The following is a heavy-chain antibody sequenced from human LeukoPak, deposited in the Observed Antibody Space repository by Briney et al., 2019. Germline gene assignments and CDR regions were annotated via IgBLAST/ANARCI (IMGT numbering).Heavy chain of an antibody. D-gene: IGHD1-26*01. V-gene: IGHV4-59*12. J-gene: IGHJ4*02. CDR3: ASRNEWELLDY. Sequence: SETLSLTCTVSGGSISSYYWSWIRQPPGKGLEWIGYIYYSGSTNYNPSLKSRVTISVDTSKNQFSLKLSSVTAADTAVYYCASRNEWELLDYWGQGTLVTVSS. CDR2: IYYSGST. CDR1: GGSISSYY.